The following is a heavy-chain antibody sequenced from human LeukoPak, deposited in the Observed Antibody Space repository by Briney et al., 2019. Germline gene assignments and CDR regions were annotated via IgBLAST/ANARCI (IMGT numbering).Heavy chain of an antibody. Sequence: PSETLSLTCTVSGGSISSGSYYWSWIRQPAGKGLEWIVRIYTSGSTNYNPSLKSRVTISVDTSKNQFSLKLSSVTAADTAVYYCARHAYYDFVTGLFDPWGQGTLVTVSS. D-gene: IGHD3-3*01. CDR1: GGSISSGSYY. CDR3: ARHAYYDFVTGLFDP. J-gene: IGHJ5*02. V-gene: IGHV4-61*02. CDR2: IYTSGST.